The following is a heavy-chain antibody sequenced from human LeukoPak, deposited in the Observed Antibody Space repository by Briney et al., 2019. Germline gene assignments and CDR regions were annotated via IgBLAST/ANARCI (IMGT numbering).Heavy chain of an antibody. V-gene: IGHV4-59*08. CDR1: GGSISSYY. CDR3: ARLNVLSGSPLHHLDH. D-gene: IGHD6-13*01. Sequence: SETLSLTCTVSGGSISSYYWTWIRQPPGKGLEWIAYINYSGDTNYNPSLKSRVTISVDTSKNQFSLKLNSVTAADTAVYYCARLNVLSGSPLHHLDHWGQGTLVTVSS. J-gene: IGHJ4*02. CDR2: INYSGDT.